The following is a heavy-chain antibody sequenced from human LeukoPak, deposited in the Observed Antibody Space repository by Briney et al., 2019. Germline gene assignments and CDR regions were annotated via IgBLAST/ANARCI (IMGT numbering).Heavy chain of an antibody. Sequence: SEKVSCKASGGTFSSYAISWVRQAPGQGLEWMGGIIPIFGTANYAQKFQGRVTITADESTSTAYMELSSLRSEDTAVYYCARAPSIAAAPFDYWGQGTLVTVSS. CDR2: IIPIFGTA. V-gene: IGHV1-69*01. CDR1: GGTFSSYA. D-gene: IGHD6-13*01. J-gene: IGHJ4*02. CDR3: ARAPSIAAAPFDY.